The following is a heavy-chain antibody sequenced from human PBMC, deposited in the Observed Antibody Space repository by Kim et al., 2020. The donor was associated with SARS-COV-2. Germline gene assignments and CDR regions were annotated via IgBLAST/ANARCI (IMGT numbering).Heavy chain of an antibody. Sequence: SETLSLTCTISGASIGTDYWTWIQQSPGRGLEWIGYIFYTGKTSYNPSLRSRVSLSLDTSRNQFSLRLNSVTAADTAVYFCARLPDINGWPFDYWAQGT. CDR3: ARLPDINGWPFDY. CDR1: GASIGTDY. CDR2: IFYTGKT. V-gene: IGHV4-59*08. J-gene: IGHJ4*02. D-gene: IGHD6-19*01.